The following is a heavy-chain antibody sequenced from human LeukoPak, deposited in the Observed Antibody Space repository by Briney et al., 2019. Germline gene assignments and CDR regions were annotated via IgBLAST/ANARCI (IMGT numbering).Heavy chain of an antibody. CDR1: GGSISSSSYY. V-gene: IGHV4-39*07. CDR3: ASGSQFDY. Sequence: PSETLSLTCTVSGGSISSSSYYWGWIRQPPGKGLEWIGSIYYSGSTYYNPSLRSRVTISVDTSKNQFSLKLSSVTAADTAVYYCASGSQFDYWGQGTLVTVSS. CDR2: IYYSGST. J-gene: IGHJ4*02. D-gene: IGHD3-10*01.